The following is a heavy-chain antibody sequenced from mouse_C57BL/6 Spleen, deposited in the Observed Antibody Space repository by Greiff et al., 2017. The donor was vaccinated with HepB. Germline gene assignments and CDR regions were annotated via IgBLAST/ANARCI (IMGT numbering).Heavy chain of an antibody. V-gene: IGHV1-81*01. J-gene: IGHJ2*01. CDR1: GYTFTSYG. D-gene: IGHD1-1*01. Sequence: QVHVKQSGAELARPGASVKLSCKASGYTFTSYGISWVKQRTGQGLEWIGEIYPRSGNTYYNEKFKGKATLTADKSSSTAYMELRSLTSEDSAVYFCAREETVAESYFDYWDQGTTLTVSS. CDR3: AREETVAESYFDY. CDR2: IYPRSGNT.